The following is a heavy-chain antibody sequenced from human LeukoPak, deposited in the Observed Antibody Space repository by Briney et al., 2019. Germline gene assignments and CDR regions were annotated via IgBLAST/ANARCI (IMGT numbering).Heavy chain of an antibody. CDR1: GFTLSTSD. J-gene: IGHJ4*02. CDR3: AKDVEAY. V-gene: IGHV3-30*02. D-gene: IGHD2-21*01. CDR2: IRYDGNNK. Sequence: GGSLRLSCATSGFTLSTSDMHWVRQAPGKGLEWVAFIRYDGNNKSYADSVKGRFTISRDNSKNTLFLQLNSLTPEDTAMYYCAKDVEAYWGQGTLVTVSS.